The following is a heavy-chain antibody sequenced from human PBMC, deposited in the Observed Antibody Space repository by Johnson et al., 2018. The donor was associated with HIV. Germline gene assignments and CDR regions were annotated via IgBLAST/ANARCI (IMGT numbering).Heavy chain of an antibody. Sequence: VQLVESGGGVVQPGRSLRLSCAASGFTFSSYGMHWVRQAPGKGLEWVATIWYDGSNKYYTESGMGRFTISRDNSKNTLYLQMDSLRVEDTAVYYCASGDRSIWGQGTMVTVSS. CDR2: IWYDGSNK. D-gene: IGHD7-27*01. CDR3: ASGDRSI. J-gene: IGHJ3*02. V-gene: IGHV3-33*01. CDR1: GFTFSSYG.